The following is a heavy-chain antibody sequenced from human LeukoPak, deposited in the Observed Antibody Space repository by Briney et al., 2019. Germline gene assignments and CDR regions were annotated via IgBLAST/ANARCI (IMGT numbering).Heavy chain of an antibody. Sequence: VSVKVSCKASGYTFSQYGITWVRQAPAPGLEGMGWISAYNGNTNYAQKFQGRVTMTRITTTSTVYMELSSLRSDGTAVYYFSMCAGMRATTEAWFDTWGEGTLVTLST. V-gene: IGHV1-18*01. CDR2: ISAYNGNT. J-gene: IGHJ5*02. CDR1: GYTFSQYG. D-gene: IGHD1-26*01. CDR3: SMCAGMRATTEAWFDT.